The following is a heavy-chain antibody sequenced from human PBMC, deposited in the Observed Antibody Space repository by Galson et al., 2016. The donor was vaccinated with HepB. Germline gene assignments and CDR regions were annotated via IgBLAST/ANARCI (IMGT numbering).Heavy chain of an antibody. D-gene: IGHD1-20*01. V-gene: IGHV4-4*01. CDR1: GDSISSDNW. CDR2: IYHSGST. J-gene: IGHJ3*02. CDR3: ARWQPISGSNVDTFDI. Sequence: ETLSLTCAVSGDSISSDNWWSWLRQPPGKGLEWIGEIYHSGSTNYNPSLQSRVTISVAKSKNQFSLLPTSVTAEDTAVYCCARWQPISGSNVDTFDIWGQGTMVTVSS.